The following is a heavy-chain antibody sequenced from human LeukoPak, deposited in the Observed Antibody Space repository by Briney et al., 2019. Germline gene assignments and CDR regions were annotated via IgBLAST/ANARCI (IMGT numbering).Heavy chain of an antibody. CDR1: GFIFNNYG. V-gene: IGHV3-23*01. J-gene: IGHJ4*02. Sequence: GGSLRLSCAASGFIFNNYGMSWVRQAPGKGLEWVTAIRGNADTTYYADSVKGRFTIFRDNYKYMLYLQMNSLRVDDTAVYYCGKGHGDASGHYYFDSWGQGTLVTVSS. D-gene: IGHD3-22*01. CDR2: IRGNADTT. CDR3: GKGHGDASGHYYFDS.